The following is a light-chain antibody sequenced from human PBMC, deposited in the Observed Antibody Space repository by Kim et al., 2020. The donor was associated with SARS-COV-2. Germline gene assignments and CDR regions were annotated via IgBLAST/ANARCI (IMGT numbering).Light chain of an antibody. CDR1: QGVRSQ. J-gene: IGKJ5*01. CDR3: QQYDTYPIT. Sequence: ASVGDRVIITCRASQGVRSQLAWYQQKPGKAPRPLIYDASTLRGGVPSRFSGSGSGTEYTLTITGLQPEDFATYYCQQYDTYPITFGQGTRLEIK. V-gene: IGKV1-16*01. CDR2: DAS.